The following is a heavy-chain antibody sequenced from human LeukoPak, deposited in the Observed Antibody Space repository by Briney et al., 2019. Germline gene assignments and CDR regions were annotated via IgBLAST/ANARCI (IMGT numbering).Heavy chain of an antibody. J-gene: IGHJ4*02. Sequence: GGSLRLSCAASGFTFSSYAMHWVRQAPGKGLEWVAVISYDGSNKYYADSVKGRFTISRDNSKNTLYLQMNSLRAEDTAVYYCASDYDILTGYLVAGYWGQGTLVTVSS. D-gene: IGHD3-9*01. CDR1: GFTFSSYA. CDR2: ISYDGSNK. CDR3: ASDYDILTGYLVAGY. V-gene: IGHV3-30*04.